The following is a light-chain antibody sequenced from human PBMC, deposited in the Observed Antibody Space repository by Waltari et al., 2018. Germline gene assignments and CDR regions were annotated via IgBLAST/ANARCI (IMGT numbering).Light chain of an antibody. CDR2: GAS. CDR1: QSVSRT. V-gene: IGKV3-20*01. J-gene: IGKJ1*01. Sequence: LSLSPGERATLSCRASQSVSRTLAWYQQKPDQAPRLLIYGASSRATGIPDRFSGSGSGTDFSLTISRLEPEDFAVYYCQHYVRLPATFGQGTKVEIK. CDR3: QHYVRLPAT.